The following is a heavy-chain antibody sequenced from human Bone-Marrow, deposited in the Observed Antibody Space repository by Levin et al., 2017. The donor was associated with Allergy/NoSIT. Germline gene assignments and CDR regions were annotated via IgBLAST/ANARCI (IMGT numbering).Heavy chain of an antibody. CDR2: IYPSGST. CDR3: SASDLMGSRF. V-gene: IGHV4-4*07. CDR1: GASISSYY. D-gene: IGHD3-10*01. J-gene: IGHJ4*02. Sequence: SETLSLTCNVSGASISSYYWNWIRQPAGSGLEWIGRIYPSGSTDYNPSFNTRITMSIDTSNMQVSLKLDSVTAADSAVYFCSASDLMGSRFWGQGTLVSVSS.